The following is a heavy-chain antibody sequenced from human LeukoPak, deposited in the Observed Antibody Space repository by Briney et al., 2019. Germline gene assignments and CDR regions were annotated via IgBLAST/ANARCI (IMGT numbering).Heavy chain of an antibody. CDR3: AREGRVSGYDFDC. V-gene: IGHV3-74*03. D-gene: IGHD5-12*01. CDR1: GFTFSSYW. Sequence: GGSLRLSCAASGFTFSSYWLHWVRQAPGKGLVWVSRINSDGSSITYADSVKGRFTISRDNAKNTLYLQINSLRVEDTAVYYCAREGRVSGYDFDCWGQGTLVTVSS. CDR2: INSDGSSI. J-gene: IGHJ4*02.